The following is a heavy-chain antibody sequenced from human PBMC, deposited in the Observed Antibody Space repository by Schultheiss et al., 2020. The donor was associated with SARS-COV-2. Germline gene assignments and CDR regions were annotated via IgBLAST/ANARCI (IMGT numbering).Heavy chain of an antibody. CDR2: IYTSGST. V-gene: IGHV4-4*07. D-gene: IGHD3-22*01. CDR1: GGSISSYY. Sequence: SQTLSLTCTVSGGSISSYYWSWIRQPPGKGLEWIGRIYTSGSTNYNPSLKSRVTISVDTSKNQFSLKLSSVTAADTAVYYCARRYYYDSSGYYYNYWGQGTLVTVSS. CDR3: ARRYYYDSSGYYYNY. J-gene: IGHJ4*02.